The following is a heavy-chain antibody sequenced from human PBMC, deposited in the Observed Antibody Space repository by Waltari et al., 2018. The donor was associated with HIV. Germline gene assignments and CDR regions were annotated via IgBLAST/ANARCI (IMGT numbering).Heavy chain of an antibody. D-gene: IGHD2-8*01. CDR3: ARDYCTYIGCYDH. J-gene: IGHJ5*02. V-gene: IGHV3-48*04. CDR2: ISSSSETI. CDR1: GFTLNGYG. Sequence: EEQLVESGGGLVQPGGSLRLSCAASGFTLNGYGLNWVRQAPGEGLEWLSYISSSSETIYYADSVKGRFTISRDNAKNSLYLQMNSLRAEDTAVYYCARDYCTYIGCYDHWGQGTLVTVSS.